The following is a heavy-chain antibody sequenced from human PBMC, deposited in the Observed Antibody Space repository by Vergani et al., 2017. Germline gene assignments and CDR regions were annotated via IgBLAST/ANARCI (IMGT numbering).Heavy chain of an antibody. D-gene: IGHD1-26*01. CDR3: ARDRMGAYAFDI. CDR2: INPNSGGT. V-gene: IGHV1-2*04. CDR1: GGTFSSYA. J-gene: IGHJ3*02. Sequence: QVQLVQSGAEVKKPGSSVKVSCKASGGTFSSYAISWVRQAPGQGLEWMGWINPNSGGTNYAQKFQGWVTMTRDTSISTAYRELSRLRSDDTAVYYCARDRMGAYAFDIWGQGTMVTVSS.